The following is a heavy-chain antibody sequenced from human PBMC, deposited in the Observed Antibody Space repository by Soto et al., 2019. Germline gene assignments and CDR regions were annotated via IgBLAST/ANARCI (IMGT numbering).Heavy chain of an antibody. J-gene: IGHJ4*02. D-gene: IGHD1-7*01. CDR3: AKALVRNWNLTPFDY. CDR1: GFTFSSYA. Sequence: GGSLRLSCAASGFTFSSYAMSWVRQAPGKGLEWVSAISGSGGSTYYADSVKGRFTISRDNSKNTLYLQMNSLRAEDTAVYYWAKALVRNWNLTPFDYWGQGTLVTVSS. V-gene: IGHV3-23*01. CDR2: ISGSGGST.